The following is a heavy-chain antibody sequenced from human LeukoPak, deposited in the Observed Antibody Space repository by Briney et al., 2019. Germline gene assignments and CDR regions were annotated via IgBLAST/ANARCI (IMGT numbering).Heavy chain of an antibody. CDR1: GFTFSSYS. D-gene: IGHD2-2*02. Sequence: GGSLRLSCAASGFTFSSYSMNWVRQAPGKGLEWVSYISSSSSTIYYADSAKGRFTISRDNAKNSLYLQMNSLRAEDTAVYYCARDPHYCSSTSCYRYYFDYWGQGTLVTVSS. CDR2: ISSSSSTI. V-gene: IGHV3-48*04. J-gene: IGHJ4*02. CDR3: ARDPHYCSSTSCYRYYFDY.